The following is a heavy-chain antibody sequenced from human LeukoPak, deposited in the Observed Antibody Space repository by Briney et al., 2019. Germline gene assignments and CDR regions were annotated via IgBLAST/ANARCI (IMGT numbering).Heavy chain of an antibody. D-gene: IGHD2-2*01. CDR3: ARVHCSTTNCYENYFDY. V-gene: IGHV3-33*01. J-gene: IGHJ4*02. CDR1: GFTFSNYA. Sequence: GGSLRLSCAASGFTFSNYAIHWVRQSPVKGLEWVAVIWNDGSNRYNVDSVKGRFTISRDNSKNTVYLHINGLTADDTAVYYCARVHCSTTNCYENYFDYWGQGTLVTVSS. CDR2: IWNDGSNR.